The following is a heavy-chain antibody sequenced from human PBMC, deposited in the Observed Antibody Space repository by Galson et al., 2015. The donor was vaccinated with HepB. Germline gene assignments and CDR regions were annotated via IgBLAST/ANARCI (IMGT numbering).Heavy chain of an antibody. Sequence: SLRLSCAASGFSFIRYGMHWVRQAPGKGLEWVAVIWYDGNKKYYADSVKGRFTISRDNPKNTLYLQMNNLRAEDTAIYYCARDPRPHSGGYYVGWFDPWGQGTRVTVSS. CDR1: GFSFIRYG. V-gene: IGHV3-33*01. J-gene: IGHJ5*02. D-gene: IGHD3-10*01. CDR2: IWYDGNKK. CDR3: ARDPRPHSGGYYVGWFDP.